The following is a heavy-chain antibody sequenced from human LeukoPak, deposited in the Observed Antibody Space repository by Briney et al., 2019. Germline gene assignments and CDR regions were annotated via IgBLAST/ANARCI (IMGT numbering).Heavy chain of an antibody. J-gene: IGHJ4*02. V-gene: IGHV3-23*01. D-gene: IGHD2-15*01. CDR1: GFTFSSYS. Sequence: GGSLRLSCAASGFTFSSYSMNWVRQAPGKGLEWVSSINGSGDKTYYADSVRGRFTISRDNSRNTMYLQMNSLRAEDAAVYYCAKAPVTSCRGAFCYPFDSWGQGTLVTISS. CDR2: INGSGDKT. CDR3: AKAPVTSCRGAFCYPFDS.